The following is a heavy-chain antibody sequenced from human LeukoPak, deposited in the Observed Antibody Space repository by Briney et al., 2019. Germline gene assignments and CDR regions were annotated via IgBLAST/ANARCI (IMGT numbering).Heavy chain of an antibody. D-gene: IGHD1-26*01. J-gene: IGHJ4*02. CDR2: IYHSGST. CDR3: ARSIVGATMGGDY. CDR1: GYSISSGYY. V-gene: IGHV4-38-2*02. Sequence: MASETLSLTCTVSGYSISSGYYWGWIRQPPGKGLEWIGSIYHSGSTYYNPSLKSRVTISVDTSKNQFSLKLSSVTAADTAVYYCARSIVGATMGGDYWGQGTLVTVSS.